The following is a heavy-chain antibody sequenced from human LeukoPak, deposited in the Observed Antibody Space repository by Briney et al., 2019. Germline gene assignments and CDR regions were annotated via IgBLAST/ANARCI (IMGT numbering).Heavy chain of an antibody. V-gene: IGHV3-30*18. D-gene: IGHD3-3*01. J-gene: IGHJ4*02. CDR2: ISYDGSNK. CDR1: GFTFSSYT. Sequence: PGGSLRLSCAASGFTFSSYTMHWVRQAPGKGLEWVAVISYDGSNKYYADSVKGRFTISRDNSKNTLYLQMNSLRAEDTAVYYCAKSPGNFWSGYPPYYFDYWGQGTLVTVSS. CDR3: AKSPGNFWSGYPPYYFDY.